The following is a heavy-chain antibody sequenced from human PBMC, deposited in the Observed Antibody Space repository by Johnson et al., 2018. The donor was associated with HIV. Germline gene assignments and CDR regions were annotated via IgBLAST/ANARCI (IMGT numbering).Heavy chain of an antibody. V-gene: IGHV3-20*04. CDR1: GFTFDDYG. CDR3: AREAHYYDSSGLKRGAFDI. Sequence: VQLVESGGGLVKPGGSLRLSCAASGFTFDDYGMSWVRQAPGKGLEWVSGINWNGGSTGYADSVKGRFTISRDSAKNSLYLQMNSLRAEDTALYYCAREAHYYDSSGLKRGAFDIWGQGTMVTVSS. D-gene: IGHD3-22*01. J-gene: IGHJ3*02. CDR2: INWNGGST.